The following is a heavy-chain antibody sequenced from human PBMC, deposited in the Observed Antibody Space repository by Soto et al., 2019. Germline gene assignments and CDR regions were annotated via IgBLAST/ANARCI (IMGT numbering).Heavy chain of an antibody. V-gene: IGHV4-31*03. CDR3: ERHMTSSTVGYYYYGMDV. J-gene: IGHJ6*02. D-gene: IGHD2-21*01. Sequence: QVQLQESGPGLVKPSQTLSLTCTVSGGSISSGGYYWSWIRQHPGKGLEWIGYIYYSGSTYYNPSLKSRVTMSVDTSKYQFSLKLSSVPAADTAVYYCERHMTSSTVGYYYYGMDVWGQGTTVTVSS. CDR1: GGSISSGGYY. CDR2: IYYSGST.